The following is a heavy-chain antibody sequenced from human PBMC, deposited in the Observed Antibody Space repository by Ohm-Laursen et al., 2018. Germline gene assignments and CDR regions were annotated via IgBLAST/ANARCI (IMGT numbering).Heavy chain of an antibody. V-gene: IGHV4-59*07. CDR3: ARHPDYRSDRWFDP. Sequence: SDTLSLTCTVSGDSLRDYYWNWIRQPPGKGLEWIGYIYSSGSTKYNPSLNSRVTISEDTSKNQFSLKLRSVTAADTAVYYCARHPDYRSDRWFDPWGQGTLVSVSS. D-gene: IGHD6-25*01. J-gene: IGHJ5*02. CDR2: IYSSGST. CDR1: GDSLRDYY.